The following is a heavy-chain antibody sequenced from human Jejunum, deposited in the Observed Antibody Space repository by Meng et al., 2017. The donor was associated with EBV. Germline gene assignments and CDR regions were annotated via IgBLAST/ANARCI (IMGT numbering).Heavy chain of an antibody. CDR1: GFTFSTYW. V-gene: IGHV3-74*01. CDR2: INENGRTT. CDR3: SRDLAGPYDD. Sequence: GELVEAGGSLVQPGGSLRLSCAASGFTFSTYWMHWVRQAPGKGLVWISRINENGRTTTYADSVKGRFTISRDNTKTTLYLQMNNLRAEDTAVYFCSRDLAGPYDDWGQGTLVTVSS. J-gene: IGHJ4*02.